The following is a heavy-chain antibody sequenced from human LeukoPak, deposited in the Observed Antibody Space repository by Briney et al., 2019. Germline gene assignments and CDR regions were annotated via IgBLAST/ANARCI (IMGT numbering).Heavy chain of an antibody. CDR3: ASWGATHHYFDS. J-gene: IGHJ4*02. D-gene: IGHD1-26*01. CDR2: IYYSGST. V-gene: IGHV4-39*07. Sequence: SETLSLTCTVSGGSISRSRDYWGWIRQPPGKGLEWIGSIYYSGSTYYNPSLKSRVTISGDTSKNRFSLKLSSVTAADTAVYYCASWGATHHYFDSWGRGTLVTVSS. CDR1: GGSISRSRDY.